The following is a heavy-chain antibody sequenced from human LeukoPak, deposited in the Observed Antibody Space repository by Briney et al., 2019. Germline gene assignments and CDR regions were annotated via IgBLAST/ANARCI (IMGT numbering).Heavy chain of an antibody. Sequence: PSETLSLTCTVSGGSISSSSYYWGWIRQPPGKGLEWIGSIYYSGSTYYNPSLKSRVTISVDTSKNQFSLKLSSVTAADTAVYYCARPTVYGGNAFDIWGQGTMVTVSS. V-gene: IGHV4-39*01. CDR2: IYYSGST. CDR1: GGSISSSSYY. D-gene: IGHD4-23*01. CDR3: ARPTVYGGNAFDI. J-gene: IGHJ3*02.